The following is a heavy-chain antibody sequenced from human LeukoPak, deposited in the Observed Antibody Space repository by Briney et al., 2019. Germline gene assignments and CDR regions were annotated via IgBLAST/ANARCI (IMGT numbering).Heavy chain of an antibody. CDR3: ARTYGSGSSPDY. J-gene: IGHJ4*02. CDR2: IYYSGST. D-gene: IGHD3-10*01. CDR1: GGSISSSSYY. Sequence: SETLSLTCTVSGGSISSSSYYWGWIRQPPGKGLEWIGSIYYSGSTYYSPSLKSRVTISVDTSKNQFSLKLSSVTAADTAVYYCARTYGSGSSPDYWGQGTLVTVSS. V-gene: IGHV4-39*07.